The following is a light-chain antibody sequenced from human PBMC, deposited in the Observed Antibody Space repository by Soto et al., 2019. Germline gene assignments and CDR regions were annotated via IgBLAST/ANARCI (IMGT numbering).Light chain of an antibody. CDR1: SSNIGAVYD. CDR2: SKT. V-gene: IGLV1-40*01. J-gene: IGLJ2*01. CDR3: QSYDSSLSGVV. Sequence: QAVVTQPPSVSGAPGQRVTISCTGSSSNIGAVYDVHWYQQLPGTAPKLLIYSKTNRPSGVPDRFSGSKSGTSASLAITGLQAEDEADYYCQSYDSSLSGVVFGGGTQLTVL.